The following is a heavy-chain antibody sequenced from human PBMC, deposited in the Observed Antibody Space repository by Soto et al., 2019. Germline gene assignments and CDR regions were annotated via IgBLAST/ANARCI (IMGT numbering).Heavy chain of an antibody. CDR2: INHSGST. D-gene: IGHD1-20*01. Sequence: SETLSLTCAVYGGSFSGYYWSWIRQPPGKGLEWIGEINHSGSTNYNPSLKSRVTISVDTSKNQFSLKLSSVTAADTAVYYCARGQAGITGTAVVPPIGHYGMDVWGQGTTVTVSS. V-gene: IGHV4-34*01. J-gene: IGHJ6*02. CDR1: GGSFSGYY. CDR3: ARGQAGITGTAVVPPIGHYGMDV.